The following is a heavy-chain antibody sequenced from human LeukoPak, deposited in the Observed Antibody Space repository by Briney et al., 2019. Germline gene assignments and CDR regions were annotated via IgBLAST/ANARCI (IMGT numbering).Heavy chain of an antibody. CDR3: ARDPLYGDYDAFDI. D-gene: IGHD4-17*01. Sequence: ASVKVSCKASGYTFTGYYMHWVRQAPGQGLEWMGWINPNSGGTNYAQKFQGGVTMTRDTSISTAYMELSRLRSDDTAVYYCARDPLYGDYDAFDIWGQGTMVTVSS. CDR2: INPNSGGT. V-gene: IGHV1-2*02. CDR1: GYTFTGYY. J-gene: IGHJ3*02.